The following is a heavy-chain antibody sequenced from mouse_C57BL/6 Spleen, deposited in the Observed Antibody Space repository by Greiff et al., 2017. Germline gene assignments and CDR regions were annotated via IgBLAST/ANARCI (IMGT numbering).Heavy chain of an antibody. CDR3: ARDDYDQYYFDY. D-gene: IGHD2-4*01. CDR2: INPYNGDT. Sequence: VQLQQSGPELVKPGDSVKISCKASGYSFTGYFMNWVMQSHGKSLEWIGRINPYNGDTFYNQKFKGKATLTVDKSSSTAHMELRSLTSEDSAVYYCARDDYDQYYFDYWGQGTTLTVSS. CDR1: GYSFTGYF. V-gene: IGHV1-20*01. J-gene: IGHJ2*01.